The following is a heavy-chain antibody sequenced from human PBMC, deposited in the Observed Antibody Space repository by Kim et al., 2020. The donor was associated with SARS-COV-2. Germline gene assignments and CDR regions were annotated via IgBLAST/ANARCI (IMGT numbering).Heavy chain of an antibody. V-gene: IGHV3-23*01. Sequence: GGSLRLSCAASGFTFSSYAMSWVRQAPGKGLEWVSAISGSGGGTYYADAVKGRFTISRDNSKNTMYLQMNSLRAEDTAVYYCAKDVYDYVGGSYRHVYYGMDVWGQGPTVTVSS. CDR3: AKDVYDYVGGSYRHVYYGMDV. J-gene: IGHJ6*02. D-gene: IGHD3-16*02. CDR2: ISGSGGGT. CDR1: GFTFSSYA.